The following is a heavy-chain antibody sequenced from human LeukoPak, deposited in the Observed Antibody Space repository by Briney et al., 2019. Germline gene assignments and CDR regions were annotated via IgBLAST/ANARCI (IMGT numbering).Heavy chain of an antibody. CDR3: ARLRNYGDYRYYFDY. CDR1: GFSLSTSIVG. V-gene: IGHV2-5*01. Sequence: SGPTLVKPTQTLTLTCTFSGFSLSTSIVGVGWIRQPPGKALEWLALIYWNDDKRYSPFLKSRLTITKDTSKNQVVLTMTNMDPVDTATYYCARLRNYGDYRYYFDYWGQGTLVTVSS. D-gene: IGHD4-17*01. J-gene: IGHJ4*02. CDR2: IYWNDDK.